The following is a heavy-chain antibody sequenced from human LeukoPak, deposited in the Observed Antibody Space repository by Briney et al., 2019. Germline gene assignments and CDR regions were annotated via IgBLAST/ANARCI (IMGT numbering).Heavy chain of an antibody. J-gene: IGHJ6*03. CDR2: MNPNSGGT. Sequence: ASVKVSCKASGYTFTGYYMHWVRQAPGQGLEWMGWMNPNSGGTNYAQKFQGRVTMTRDTSISTAYMELSRLRSDDTAVYYCARGGYSSSDYYYYYMDVWGKGTTVTISS. CDR3: ARGGYSSSDYYYYYMDV. D-gene: IGHD6-19*01. V-gene: IGHV1-2*02. CDR1: GYTFTGYY.